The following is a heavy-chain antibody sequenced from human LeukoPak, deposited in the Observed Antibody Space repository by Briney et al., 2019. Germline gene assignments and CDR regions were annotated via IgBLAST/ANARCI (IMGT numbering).Heavy chain of an antibody. CDR2: FDPEDGET. D-gene: IGHD1-26*01. J-gene: IGHJ6*03. V-gene: IGHV1-24*01. Sequence: ASVKVSCRVSGYTLTELSMHWVRQAPGKGLEWMGGFDPEDGETIYAQKFQGRVTMTEDTPTDTAYMELSGLRSEDTAVYYCATVSREASGSYYPYYYYYFMDVWGKGTTITVSS. CDR1: GYTLTELS. CDR3: ATVSREASGSYYPYYYYYFMDV.